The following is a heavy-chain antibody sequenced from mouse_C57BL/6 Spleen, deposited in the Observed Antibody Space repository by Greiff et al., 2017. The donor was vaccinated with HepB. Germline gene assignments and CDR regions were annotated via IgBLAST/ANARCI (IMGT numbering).Heavy chain of an antibody. CDR3: ARFSYGYALDY. Sequence: EVQRVESGGGLVQPGGSLSLSCAASGFTFTDYYMSWVRQPPGKALEWLGFIRNKTNGYTTEYSASVKGRFTISRDNSQSILYLQMNALRAEESATYYCARFSYGYALDYWGQGTTLTVSS. D-gene: IGHD2-2*01. J-gene: IGHJ2*01. CDR1: GFTFTDYY. V-gene: IGHV7-3*01. CDR2: IRNKTNGYTT.